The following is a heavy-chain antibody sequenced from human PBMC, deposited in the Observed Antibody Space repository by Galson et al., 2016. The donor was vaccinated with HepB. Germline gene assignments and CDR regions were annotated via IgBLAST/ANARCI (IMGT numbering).Heavy chain of an antibody. J-gene: IGHJ4*02. CDR3: ARAGLLTKASFDC. D-gene: IGHD4-11*01. V-gene: IGHV4-39*01. Sequence: ETLSLTCTVSDGSIRSSSFSWGWIRQPPGKGLEWIGTVYRGKTYYNPSLEGRVTISAGMTTDLLSLKLTSLTAADTAVYYCARAGLLTKASFDCWGQGTLVAVSS. CDR1: DGSIRSSSFS. CDR2: VYRGKT.